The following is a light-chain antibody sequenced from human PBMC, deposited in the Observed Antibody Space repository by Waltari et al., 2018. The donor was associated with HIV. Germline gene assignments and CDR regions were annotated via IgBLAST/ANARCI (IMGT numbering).Light chain of an antibody. J-gene: IGLJ3*02. CDR1: SSNIGNNY. CDR2: DNN. CDR3: GTWDSSLSVNWV. V-gene: IGLV1-51*01. Sequence: QSVLTQPPSVSAAPGQKVTISCSGISSNIGNNYVSWYHHLPGTAPKLLSYDNNRRPSGLLDRFSVSKSGTSATLGITGLQTGVEADYHCGTWDSSLSVNWVFGGGTKLTVL.